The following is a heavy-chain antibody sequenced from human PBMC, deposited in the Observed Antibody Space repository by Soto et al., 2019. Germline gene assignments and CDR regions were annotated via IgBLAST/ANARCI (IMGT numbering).Heavy chain of an antibody. CDR3: ARDRGPSSGYYPYWFDP. D-gene: IGHD3-22*01. V-gene: IGHV1-69*12. J-gene: IGHJ5*02. CDR1: GGTFSSYA. CDR2: IIPIFGTA. Sequence: QVQLVQSGAEVKKPGSSVKVSCKASGGTFSSYAITWVRQAPGQGLEWMGGIIPIFGTANYAQKFQGRVTSTADXSXSXXYMELGSLRSEVTAVYYCARDRGPSSGYYPYWFDPWGQGTLVTVSS.